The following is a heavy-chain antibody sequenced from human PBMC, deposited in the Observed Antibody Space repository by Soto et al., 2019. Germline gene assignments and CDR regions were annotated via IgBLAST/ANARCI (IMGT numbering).Heavy chain of an antibody. CDR2: ISYDGSDK. J-gene: IGHJ4*02. D-gene: IGHD4-17*01. CDR3: ARDYGDYDFLDY. CDR1: GFTFSSYA. Sequence: QVQLVESGGGVVQPGRSLRLSCTASGFTFSSYAMHWVHQAPGKGLEWVAVISYDGSDKYYADSVKGRFTLSRDNSKNTLYLQMNSLRLEDAAVYYCARDYGDYDFLDYWGQGTLVTVSS. V-gene: IGHV3-30-3*01.